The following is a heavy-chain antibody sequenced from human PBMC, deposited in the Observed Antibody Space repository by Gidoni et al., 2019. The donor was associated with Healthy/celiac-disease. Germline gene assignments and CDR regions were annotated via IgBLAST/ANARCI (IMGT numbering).Heavy chain of an antibody. CDR3: ARGGGGGSSGYSPFDY. CDR1: GVTFRSYG. J-gene: IGHJ4*02. D-gene: IGHD3-22*01. CDR2: IWYDGSNK. Sequence: QVQLVESGGGVVQPGRSLRLSCSASGVTFRSYGMRWVRKAPGKGLGWVAVIWYDGSNKYYADSVKGRFTIARDNSKNTLYLQMNSLRAEDTAVYYCARGGGGGSSGYSPFDYWGQGTLVTVSS. V-gene: IGHV3-33*01.